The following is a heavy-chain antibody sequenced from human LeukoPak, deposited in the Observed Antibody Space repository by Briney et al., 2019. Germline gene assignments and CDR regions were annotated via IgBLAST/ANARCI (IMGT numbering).Heavy chain of an antibody. CDR2: ISAYNGNT. CDR1: GYTFTSYG. V-gene: IGHV1-18*01. J-gene: IGHJ3*02. CDR3: ARDIESRLERRDDAFDI. D-gene: IGHD1-1*01. Sequence: GASVKVSCKASGYTFTSYGISWVRQAPGQGLEWMGWISAYNGNTNYAQKLQGRVTMTTDTSTSTAYMELSSLRSEDTAVYYCARDIESRLERRDDAFDIWGQGTMVTVSS.